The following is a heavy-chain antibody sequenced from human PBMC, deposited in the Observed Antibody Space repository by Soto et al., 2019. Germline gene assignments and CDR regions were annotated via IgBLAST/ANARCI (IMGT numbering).Heavy chain of an antibody. CDR2: INASGRP. V-gene: IGHV4-34*10. D-gene: IGHD3-10*01. CDR1: GGSFSSHY. CDR3: ARDSVGTGWFDP. J-gene: IGHJ5*02. Sequence: QVQLQESGPGLVKPSETLSLTCSVYGGSFSSHYWSWIRQPPGKGLEWIGEINASGRPTYNPSLPSXXTITVDTSKTQFSLNLTSVTAADTAVYYCARDSVGTGWFDPWGQGTLVTVSS.